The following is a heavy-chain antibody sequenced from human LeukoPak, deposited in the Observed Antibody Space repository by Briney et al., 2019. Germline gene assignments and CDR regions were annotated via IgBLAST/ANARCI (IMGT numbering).Heavy chain of an antibody. V-gene: IGHV3-23*01. CDR3: AKGYSSGWRTYFDY. J-gene: IGHJ4*02. D-gene: IGHD6-19*01. Sequence: GGSLRLSCAASGFTFSSCAMSWVRQAPGKGLEWVSGIISTGGSKYYADSVKGRFTISRDNSKSTLSLQMDSMGAEDTAVYYCAKGYSSGWRTYFDYWGQGTLVTVPS. CDR1: GFTFSSCA. CDR2: IISTGGSK.